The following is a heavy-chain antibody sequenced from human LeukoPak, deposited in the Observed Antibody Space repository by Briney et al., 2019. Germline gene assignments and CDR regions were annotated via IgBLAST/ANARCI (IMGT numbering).Heavy chain of an antibody. D-gene: IGHD3-22*01. J-gene: IGHJ4*02. V-gene: IGHV1-18*01. CDR1: GYTFTKYA. CDR3: TRDPEHTRNGYHYFYS. Sequence: ASVKVSCKASGYTFTKYAINWVRQAPGQGLKWMGWISPYNGNTDYAQTLQGRVTMTADTYTSTAYMELRSLTSDDTAVYYCTRDPEHTRNGYHYFYSWGQGSLVTVSS. CDR2: ISPYNGNT.